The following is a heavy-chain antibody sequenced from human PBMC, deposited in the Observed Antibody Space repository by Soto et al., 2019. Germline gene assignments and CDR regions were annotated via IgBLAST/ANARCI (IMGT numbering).Heavy chain of an antibody. Sequence: PSETLSLTCTVSGGSVTSGSYYWSWIRQPPGKGLEWIGYIYYSGSTIYNPSLKSRLTMSVDTSKNQFSLRLTSATAADTAVYYCARLDPRRYFDYWRQGSLVTVSS. J-gene: IGHJ4*02. CDR1: GGSVTSGSYY. CDR3: ARLDPRRYFDY. V-gene: IGHV4-61*01. CDR2: IYYSGST.